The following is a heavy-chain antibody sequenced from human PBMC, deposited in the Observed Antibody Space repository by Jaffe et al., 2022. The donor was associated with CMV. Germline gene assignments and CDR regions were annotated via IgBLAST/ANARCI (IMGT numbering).Heavy chain of an antibody. CDR2: IKQDGSEK. Sequence: EVQLVESGGGLVQPGGSLRLSCAASGFTFSSYWMSWVRQAPGKGLEWVANIKQDGSEKYYVDSVKGRFTISRDNAKNSLYLQMNSLRAEDTAVYYCARDRAKEATVTIPDYFDYWGQGTLVTVSS. CDR1: GFTFSSYW. D-gene: IGHD4-17*01. V-gene: IGHV3-7*01. J-gene: IGHJ4*02. CDR3: ARDRAKEATVTIPDYFDY.